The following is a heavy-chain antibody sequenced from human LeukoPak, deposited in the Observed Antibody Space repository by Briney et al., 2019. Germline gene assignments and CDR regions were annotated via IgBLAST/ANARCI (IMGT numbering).Heavy chain of an antibody. CDR1: EFTFSSYA. V-gene: IGHV3-23*01. CDR3: AKAQRSIAVAGSFDY. CDR2: ISYSGGST. D-gene: IGHD6-19*01. Sequence: GGSLRLSCAASEFTFSSYAMSWVLQAPGKGLEWVSAISYSGGSTYYADSVKGRFTISRDNSKNTLYLQMNSLRAEDTAVYYCAKAQRSIAVAGSFDYWGQGTLVTVSS. J-gene: IGHJ4*02.